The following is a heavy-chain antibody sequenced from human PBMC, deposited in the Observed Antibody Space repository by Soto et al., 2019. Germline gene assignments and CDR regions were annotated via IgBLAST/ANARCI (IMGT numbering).Heavy chain of an antibody. CDR2: MSSDGSST. CDR3: ARGTVRDHDFGDH. V-gene: IGHV3-74*01. J-gene: IGHJ4*02. D-gene: IGHD4-17*01. Sequence: VQLVESGGDLVQPGGSLRLSCAASGFTFSTYWMHWVRQVPGKGPEWVSRMSSDGSSTAYADSVRGRFIISRDNAKNTLYLQMNSLRVDDTAVYYCARGTVRDHDFGDHWGLGTLVAVSS. CDR1: GFTFSTYW.